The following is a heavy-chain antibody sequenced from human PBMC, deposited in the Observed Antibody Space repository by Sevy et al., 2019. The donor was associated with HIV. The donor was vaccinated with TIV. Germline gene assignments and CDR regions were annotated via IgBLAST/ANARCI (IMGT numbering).Heavy chain of an antibody. D-gene: IGHD2-2*01. J-gene: IGHJ3*01. V-gene: IGHV3-9*01. CDR1: GFTFDDYA. CDR3: AKDTGSIVVLPAAD. CDR2: ISWNSGSI. Sequence: GGSLRLSCAASGFTFDDYAMHWVRQAPGKGLEWVSGISWNSGSIGYADSVKGRFTISRDNAKNSLYLQMNSLRAEDTALYDCAKDTGSIVVLPAADWGQGTMVTVSS.